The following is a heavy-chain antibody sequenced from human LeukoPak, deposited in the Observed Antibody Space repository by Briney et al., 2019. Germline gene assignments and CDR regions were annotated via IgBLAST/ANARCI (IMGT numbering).Heavy chain of an antibody. CDR2: ISGTGAYL. CDR3: AKITGGHSDS. V-gene: IGHV3-21*01. J-gene: IGHJ4*02. Sequence: PGGSLRLSCADSGFTFSNHNINWVRQAPGKGLEWVSSISGTGAYLYYADSVKGRFTISRDNAKNSLYLQMNSLRADDTAVYYCAKITGGHSDSRGQGTLVTVSS. CDR1: GFTFSNHN. D-gene: IGHD3-16*01.